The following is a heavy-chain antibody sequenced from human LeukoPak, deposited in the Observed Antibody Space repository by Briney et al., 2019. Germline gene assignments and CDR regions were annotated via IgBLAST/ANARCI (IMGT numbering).Heavy chain of an antibody. J-gene: IGHJ4*02. D-gene: IGHD3-22*01. CDR3: ARDYYDSSGYLDY. V-gene: IGHV3-48*02. Sequence: GGSLRLSCAASGFTLSSYSMNWVRQAPEKGLEWVSYISSSSSIIYYADSVKGRFTISRDNAKNSLYLQMNSLRDEDTSVYYCARDYYDSSGYLDYWGQGTLVTVSS. CDR2: ISSSSSII. CDR1: GFTLSSYS.